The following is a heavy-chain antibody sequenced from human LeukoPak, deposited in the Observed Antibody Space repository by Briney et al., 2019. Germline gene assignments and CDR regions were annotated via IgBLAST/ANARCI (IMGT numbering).Heavy chain of an antibody. CDR2: ISDSGST. CDR1: GGSITNYN. J-gene: IGHJ5*02. CDR3: ARRRVGDLTVGSDTWFDP. D-gene: IGHD2-15*01. Sequence: SETLSLTCTVSGGSITNYNWNGIGQPPGKGLKGIGYISDSGSTNYNPSLQSRVTISVDTSKNQFSLKLSSVTASDTAVYYCARRRVGDLTVGSDTWFDPWGQGALVTVSS. V-gene: IGHV4-59*08.